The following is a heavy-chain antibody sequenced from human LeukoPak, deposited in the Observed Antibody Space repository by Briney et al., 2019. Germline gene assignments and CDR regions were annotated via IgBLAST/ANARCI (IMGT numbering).Heavy chain of an antibody. V-gene: IGHV1-18*01. D-gene: IGHD2-15*01. J-gene: IGHJ5*02. Sequence: VASVKVSCKASGYTFTSYGISWVRQAPGQGLEWMGWISAYNGNTNYAQKLQGRVTMTTDTSTSTAYMELRSLRSDDTAVYYCASVVARRGWFDPWGQGTLVTVSS. CDR1: GYTFTSYG. CDR3: ASVVARRGWFDP. CDR2: ISAYNGNT.